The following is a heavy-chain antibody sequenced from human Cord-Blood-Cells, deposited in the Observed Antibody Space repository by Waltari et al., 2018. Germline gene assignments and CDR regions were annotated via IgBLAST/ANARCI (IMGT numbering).Heavy chain of an antibody. CDR3: AKDLLGIVVVPAAIDY. J-gene: IGHJ4*02. CDR1: GFTFSSYA. D-gene: IGHD2-2*01. V-gene: IGHV3-23*01. CDR2: ISGSGGST. Sequence: EVQLLESGGGLVQPGGSLRLSCAASGFTFSSYAMSRVRQAPGKGLEWVSAISGSGGSTYYADSVKGRFTISRDNSKNTLYLQMNSLRAEDTAVYYCAKDLLGIVVVPAAIDYWGQGTLVTVSS.